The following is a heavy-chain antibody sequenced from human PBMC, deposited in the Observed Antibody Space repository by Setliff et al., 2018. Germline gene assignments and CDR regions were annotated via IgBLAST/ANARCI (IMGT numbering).Heavy chain of an antibody. J-gene: IGHJ4*02. CDR3: ARGYYNFLSGYYTPYYFDY. CDR2: IYYSGST. CDR1: GGSIRNYY. D-gene: IGHD3-3*01. Sequence: PSETLSLTCTVSGGSIRNYYWSWIRQPPGKGLEWIGYIYYSGSTNYNPSLKSRVTISVDTSKNQFSLKLSSVTAADTAVYFCARGYYNFLSGYYTPYYFDYWGQGTLVTSPQ. V-gene: IGHV4-59*01.